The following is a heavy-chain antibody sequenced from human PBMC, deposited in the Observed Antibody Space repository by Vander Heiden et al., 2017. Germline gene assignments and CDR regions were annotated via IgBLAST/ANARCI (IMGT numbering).Heavy chain of an antibody. D-gene: IGHD2-15*01. Sequence: RTGTLSLTCTVSGGSISSYYWSWIRQPPGKGLEWIGYMYYGGSTNYNPSLKSRVTISVDTSKNQFSLKLSSVTAADTAVYYCARCEGGNKGCGFDYWGQGSLVTVS. CDR2: MYYGGST. CDR1: GGSISSYY. V-gene: IGHV4-59*01. CDR3: ARCEGGNKGCGFDY. J-gene: IGHJ4*02.